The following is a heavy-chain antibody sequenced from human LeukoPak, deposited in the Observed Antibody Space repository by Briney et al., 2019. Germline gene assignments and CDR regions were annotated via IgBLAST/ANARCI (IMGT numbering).Heavy chain of an antibody. D-gene: IGHD5/OR15-5a*01. J-gene: IGHJ4*02. CDR2: INPNSGGT. CDR1: GYTFTGCY. CDR3: ARDWVSSSNFDY. V-gene: IGHV1-2*02. Sequence: ASVKVSCKASGYTFTGCYMHWVRQAPGQGLEWMGWINPNSGGTNYAQKFQGRVTMTRDTSISTAYMELSRLRSDDTAVYYCARDWVSSSNFDYWGQGTLVTVSS.